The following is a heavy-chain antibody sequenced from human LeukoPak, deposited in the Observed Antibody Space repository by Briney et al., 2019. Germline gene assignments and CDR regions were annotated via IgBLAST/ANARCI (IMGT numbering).Heavy chain of an antibody. CDR3: AKDGDYGHPGYYFNY. CDR1: GFTFDGYA. Sequence: PGRSLRLSCAASGFTFDGYAMHWVRQAPGKGLEWVSGISWNSNSIGYADSVKGRFTISRDNAKNSLYLQMNSLRAEDTALYYCAKDGDYGHPGYYFNYWGQGTLVTVSS. J-gene: IGHJ4*02. CDR2: ISWNSNSI. D-gene: IGHD4-17*01. V-gene: IGHV3-9*01.